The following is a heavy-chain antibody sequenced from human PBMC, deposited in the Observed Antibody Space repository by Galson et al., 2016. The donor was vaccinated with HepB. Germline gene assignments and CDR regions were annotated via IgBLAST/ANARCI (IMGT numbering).Heavy chain of an antibody. CDR2: IYSGGGT. D-gene: IGHD6-19*01. CDR3: AKRLRSSGSGGSNDAFDV. J-gene: IGHJ3*01. Sequence: SLRLSCAASGFTLSNYAMSWVRQAPGKGLEWVSVIYSGGGTYYADSVKGRFTISRDNSKNTLYLQMNSLRAEDTALYYCAKRLRSSGSGGSNDAFDVWGQGTMVTVSS. V-gene: IGHV3-23*03. CDR1: GFTLSNYA.